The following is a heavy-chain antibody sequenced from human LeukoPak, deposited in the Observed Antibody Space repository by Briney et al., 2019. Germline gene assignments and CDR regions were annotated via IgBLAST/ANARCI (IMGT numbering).Heavy chain of an antibody. CDR2: MNPNSGNS. J-gene: IGHJ4*02. D-gene: IGHD3-10*01. CDR3: ARMQAGSYRKAFDY. CDR1: GNTFTSYD. Sequence: GASVKVSCKASGNTFTSYDINWVLQATGQGLEWVGWMNPNSGNSGYTQKFQGRVTMTRNTSISTAYMEVSSLRSEDTAVYYCARMQAGSYRKAFDYWGQGALVTVSS. V-gene: IGHV1-8*01.